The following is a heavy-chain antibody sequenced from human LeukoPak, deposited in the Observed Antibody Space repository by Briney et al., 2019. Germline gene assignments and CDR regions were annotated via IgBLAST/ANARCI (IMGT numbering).Heavy chain of an antibody. CDR1: GYTFNNYG. D-gene: IGHD6-13*01. CDR2: INPNSGGT. Sequence: ASVKVSCKASGYTFNNYGISWVRQAPGQGLEWMGWINPNSGGTNYAQKFQGRVTMTRDTSISTAYMELSRLRSDDTAVYYCARVTAAGTNSAVRYWGQGTLVTVSS. CDR3: ARVTAAGTNSAVRY. J-gene: IGHJ4*02. V-gene: IGHV1-2*02.